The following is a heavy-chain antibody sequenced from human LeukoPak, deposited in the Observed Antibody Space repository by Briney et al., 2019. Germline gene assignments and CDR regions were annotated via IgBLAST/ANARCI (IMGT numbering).Heavy chain of an antibody. V-gene: IGHV3-30-3*01. D-gene: IGHD3-3*01. Sequence: GRSLRLSCAASGFTFSSYAMHWVRQAPGKGLEWVAVISYDGSNKYYADSVRGRFTISRDNSKNTLYLQMNSLRAEDTAVYYCAKGEWYLPNYWGQGTLVTVSS. J-gene: IGHJ4*02. CDR3: AKGEWYLPNY. CDR1: GFTFSSYA. CDR2: ISYDGSNK.